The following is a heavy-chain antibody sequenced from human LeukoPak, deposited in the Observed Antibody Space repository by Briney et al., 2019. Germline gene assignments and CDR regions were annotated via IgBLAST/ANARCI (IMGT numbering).Heavy chain of an antibody. CDR2: IWYDGSNK. D-gene: IGHD6-19*01. J-gene: IGHJ4*02. Sequence: PGGSLRLSCAASGFTFSSYGMHWVRQAPGKGLEWVAVIWYDGSNKYYADSVKGRFTISRDNSKNTLYRQMNGLRAEDTAVYYCATLSSGHGVVFDYWGQGTLVTVSS. CDR3: ATLSSGHGVVFDY. V-gene: IGHV3-33*01. CDR1: GFTFSSYG.